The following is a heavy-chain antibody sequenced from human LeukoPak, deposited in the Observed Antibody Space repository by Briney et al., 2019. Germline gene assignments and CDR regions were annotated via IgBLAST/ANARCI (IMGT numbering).Heavy chain of an antibody. CDR2: IYYSGST. CDR1: GGSISSGGYY. D-gene: IGHD4-17*01. J-gene: IGHJ4*02. CDR3: ARAPMTTVTTPFDY. V-gene: IGHV4-31*03. Sequence: SETLSLTCTVSGGSISSGGYYWSWIRQHRGKGLEWIGYIYYSGSTYYNPSLKSRVTISVDTSKNQFSLKLSSVTAADTAVYYCARAPMTTVTTPFDYWGQGTLVTVSS.